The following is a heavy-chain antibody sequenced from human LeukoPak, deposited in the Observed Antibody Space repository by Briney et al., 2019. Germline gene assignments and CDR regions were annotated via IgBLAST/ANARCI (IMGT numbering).Heavy chain of an antibody. CDR3: AREGYSSSSGHWFDP. CDR1: GGSISSYY. J-gene: IGHJ5*02. D-gene: IGHD6-6*01. CDR2: IYTSGST. Sequence: SETLSLTCTVSGGSISSYYWSWIRRPAGKGLEWIGRIYTSGSTNYNPSLKSRVTMSVDTSKNQFSLKLSSVTAADTAVYYCAREGYSSSSGHWFDPWGQGTLVTVSS. V-gene: IGHV4-4*07.